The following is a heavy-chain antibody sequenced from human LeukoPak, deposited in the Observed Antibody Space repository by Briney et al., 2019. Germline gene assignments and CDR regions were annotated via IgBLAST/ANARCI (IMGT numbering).Heavy chain of an antibody. V-gene: IGHV4-59*12. D-gene: IGHD2-15*01. CDR3: ATHGGYCSGGSCPKGYYYYMDV. Sequence: SETLSLTCTVSGGSISSYYWSWIRQPPRKGLEWIGYIYYSGSTNYNPSLKSRVTISVDTSKNQFSLKLSSVTAADTAVYYCATHGGYCSGGSCPKGYYYYMDVWGKGTTVTVSS. J-gene: IGHJ6*03. CDR1: GGSISSYY. CDR2: IYYSGST.